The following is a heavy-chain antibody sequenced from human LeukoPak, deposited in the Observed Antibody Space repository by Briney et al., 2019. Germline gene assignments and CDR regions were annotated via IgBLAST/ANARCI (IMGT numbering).Heavy chain of an antibody. Sequence: GGSLRLSCAASGFTFSSYGMHWVRQAPGKGLEWVAFIRYDGSNKYYADSVKGRFTISRDNSKNTLYLQMNSLRAEDTAVYYCAKDVVPAAYLPPFDYWGQGTLVTVSS. D-gene: IGHD2-2*01. V-gene: IGHV3-30*02. CDR2: IRYDGSNK. CDR3: AKDVVPAAYLPPFDY. CDR1: GFTFSSYG. J-gene: IGHJ4*02.